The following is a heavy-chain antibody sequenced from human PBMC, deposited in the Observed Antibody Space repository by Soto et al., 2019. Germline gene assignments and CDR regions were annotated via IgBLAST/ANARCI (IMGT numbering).Heavy chain of an antibody. D-gene: IGHD3-22*01. CDR3: ARVGDYYDSSGYEPDAFDI. CDR1: GFTFSSYG. J-gene: IGHJ3*02. V-gene: IGHV3-33*01. Sequence: GGSLRLSCAASGFTFSSYGMHWVRQAPGKGLEWVAVIWYDGSNKYYANSVKGRFTISRDNSKNTLYLQMNSLRAEDTAVYYCARVGDYYDSSGYEPDAFDIWGQGTMVTVSS. CDR2: IWYDGSNK.